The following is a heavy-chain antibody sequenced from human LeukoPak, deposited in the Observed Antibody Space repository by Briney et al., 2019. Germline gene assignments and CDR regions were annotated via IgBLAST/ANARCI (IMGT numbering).Heavy chain of an antibody. J-gene: IGHJ4*02. Sequence: GRSLRLSCAASGLIFSSSVMHWVRQAPGKGLEWVAVISHDGGNKYYADSVKGRFTISRDNSKNTLYLQMNSLRAEDTAVYYCARVVVSSSSDYFDYWGQGTLVTVSS. V-gene: IGHV3-30*04. CDR3: ARVVVSSSSDYFDY. D-gene: IGHD6-6*01. CDR2: ISHDGGNK. CDR1: GLIFSSSV.